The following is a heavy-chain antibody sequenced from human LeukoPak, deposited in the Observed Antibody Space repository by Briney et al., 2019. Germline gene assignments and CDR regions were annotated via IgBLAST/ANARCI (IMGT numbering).Heavy chain of an antibody. D-gene: IGHD2-15*01. CDR3: TRDCSGGSCWGDAFDI. CDR2: IRSKAYGGTT. CDR1: GFTSGDYA. V-gene: IGHV3-49*04. Sequence: RSLRLSCIASGFTSGDYAMSWVRQAPGKGLEWVGFIRSKAYGGTTEYAASVKSRFSISRDDPKSIAYLQMNSLRTEDTAVFYCTRDCSGGSCWGDAFDIWGQGTMVTVSS. J-gene: IGHJ3*02.